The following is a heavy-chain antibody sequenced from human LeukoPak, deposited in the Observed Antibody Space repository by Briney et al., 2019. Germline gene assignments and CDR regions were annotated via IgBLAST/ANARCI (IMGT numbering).Heavy chain of an antibody. D-gene: IGHD3-10*01. CDR2: IYHDGST. J-gene: IGHJ4*02. CDR1: GGSFISSY. CDR3: ARGPTYYYGSGSYATDY. V-gene: IGHV4-59*01. Sequence: SETLSLTCTVSGGSFISSYWSWIRQPPGKGLEWIGYIYHDGSTKYNPALKSRVTITVDTSKSQFSLKLSSVTAADTAVYYCARGPTYYYGSGSYATDYWGQGTLVTVSS.